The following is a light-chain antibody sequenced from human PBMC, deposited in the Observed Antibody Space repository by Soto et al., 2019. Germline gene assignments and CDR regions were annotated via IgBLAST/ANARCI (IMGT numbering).Light chain of an antibody. V-gene: IGKV1-12*01. Sequence: DIQLTQSPSSLSASVGDRVTITCRASQTINSWLAWYQQKPGKAPKLLIYDVSSLQSGVPSRFSGSGSGTDFTLTITSLQAEDFATYHCQQAYNFPFTFGPGTKVDIK. CDR1: QTINSW. CDR2: DVS. J-gene: IGKJ3*01. CDR3: QQAYNFPFT.